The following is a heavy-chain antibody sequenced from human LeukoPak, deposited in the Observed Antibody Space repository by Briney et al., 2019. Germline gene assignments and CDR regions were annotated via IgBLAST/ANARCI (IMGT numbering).Heavy chain of an antibody. Sequence: SETLSLTCTVSGGSISSGGYYWSWIRQHPGKGLEWIGYIYYSGSNYYNPSLKSRVTISVDTSKNQFSLKLSSVTAADTAVYYCARASNYDYVWGSSNRGQGTLVTVSS. V-gene: IGHV4-31*03. CDR2: IYYSGSN. D-gene: IGHD3-16*01. J-gene: IGHJ4*02. CDR1: GGSISSGGYY. CDR3: ARASNYDYVWGSSN.